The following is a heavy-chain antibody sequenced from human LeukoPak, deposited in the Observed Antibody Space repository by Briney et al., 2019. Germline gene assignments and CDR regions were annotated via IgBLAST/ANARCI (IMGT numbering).Heavy chain of an antibody. CDR1: GGTFSSYA. V-gene: IGHV1-69*05. J-gene: IGHJ4*02. D-gene: IGHD1-26*01. CDR3: AREGVGATSDY. CDR2: IIPIFGTA. Sequence: RASVKVSCKASGGTFSSYAISWVRQAPGQGLEWMGGIIPIFGTANYAQKFQGRVTITTDESTSTAYMELSSLRSEDTAVYYRAREGVGATSDYWGQGTLVTVSS.